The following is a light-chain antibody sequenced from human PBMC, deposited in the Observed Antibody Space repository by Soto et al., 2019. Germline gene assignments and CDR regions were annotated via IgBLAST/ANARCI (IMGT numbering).Light chain of an antibody. CDR2: DAS. CDR3: QQYKSYPWT. J-gene: IGKJ1*01. V-gene: IGKV1-5*01. Sequence: DIQMSQFPSTLSASVGDRVTITCRASQSISGWLAWFQQKPGKAPELLIYDASDLESGVSSRFSGSGSGTEITLTISDLQPDDCATYYCQQYKSYPWTFGQGTKVDIK. CDR1: QSISGW.